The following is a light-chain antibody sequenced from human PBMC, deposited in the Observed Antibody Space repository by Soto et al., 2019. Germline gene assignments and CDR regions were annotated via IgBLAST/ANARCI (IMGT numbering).Light chain of an antibody. CDR2: GAF. CDR3: QQRNIWPPVT. J-gene: IGKJ5*01. CDR1: RSVNNY. V-gene: IGKV3-11*01. Sequence: EIVLTQSPGTLSLSPGERATLSCRASRSVNNYLAWYQQKPGQAPRLLIYGAFNRAPGIPARFSGSGSGTDFTLTISSLEPEDFAVYYCQQRNIWPPVTFGQGTRLEIK.